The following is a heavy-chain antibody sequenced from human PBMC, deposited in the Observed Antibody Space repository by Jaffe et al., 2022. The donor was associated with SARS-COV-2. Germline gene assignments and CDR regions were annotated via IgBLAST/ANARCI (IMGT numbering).Heavy chain of an antibody. V-gene: IGHV3-30-3*01. CDR2: ISYDGSNK. CDR3: AREDTAMVPDY. Sequence: QVQLVESGGGVVQPGRSLRLSCAASGFTFSSYAMHWVRQAPGKGLEWVAVISYDGSNKYYADSVKGRFTISRDNSKNTLYLQMNSLRAEDTAVYYCAREDTAMVPDYWGQGTLVTVSS. J-gene: IGHJ4*02. CDR1: GFTFSSYA. D-gene: IGHD5-18*01.